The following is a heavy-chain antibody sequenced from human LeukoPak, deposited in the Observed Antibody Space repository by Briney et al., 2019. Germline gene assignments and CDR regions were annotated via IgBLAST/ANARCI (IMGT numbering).Heavy chain of an antibody. CDR1: GFTFISYA. D-gene: IGHD6-6*01. V-gene: IGHV3-23*01. Sequence: VQPGGSLRLSCAASGFTFISYAMNWVRQAPGKGLEWVSAISGSGGTTYYADSVKGRFTISRDNSKNTLYLQMHSLRAEDTAVYYCARGRLVFDPWGQGTLVTVSS. CDR3: ARGRLVFDP. J-gene: IGHJ5*02. CDR2: ISGSGGTT.